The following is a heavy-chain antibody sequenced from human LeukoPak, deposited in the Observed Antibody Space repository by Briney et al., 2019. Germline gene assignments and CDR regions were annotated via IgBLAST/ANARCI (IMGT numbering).Heavy chain of an antibody. CDR1: GGSFSGYY. J-gene: IGHJ4*02. D-gene: IGHD3-16*02. Sequence: PSETLSLTCAVYGGSFSGYYWSWIRQPPGKGLEWIGEINHSGSTTYNPSLKSRVTISVDTSKNQFSLKLSSVTDADTAVYYCARGLDDYIWGSYRYTRTIPFDYWGQGTLVTVSS. V-gene: IGHV4-34*01. CDR3: ARGLDDYIWGSYRYTRTIPFDY. CDR2: INHSGST.